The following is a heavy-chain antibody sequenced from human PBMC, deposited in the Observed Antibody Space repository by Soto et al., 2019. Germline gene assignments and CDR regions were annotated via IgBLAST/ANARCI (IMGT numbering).Heavy chain of an antibody. Sequence: QEQLVESGGGLVKPGGSLRLSCAASGFIFNDYYMSWIRQAPGKGLEWVAYISSGASTISYVDSVKGRFTISRDNTKNLLYLKMNSLRAEDTAVYYCARDLKAVVNHIHYNHYGLDVWGQGTTVTVSS. CDR2: ISSGASTI. V-gene: IGHV3-11*01. D-gene: IGHD3-22*01. J-gene: IGHJ6*02. CDR1: GFIFNDYY. CDR3: ARDLKAVVNHIHYNHYGLDV.